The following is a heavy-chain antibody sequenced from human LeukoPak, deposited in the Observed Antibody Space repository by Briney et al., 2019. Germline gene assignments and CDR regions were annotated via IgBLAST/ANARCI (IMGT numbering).Heavy chain of an antibody. CDR1: GFTFSSYA. J-gene: IGHJ4*02. CDR3: AKDPGIAVAGLFDY. Sequence: PGGSLRLSCAASGFTFSSYAMHWVRQAPGKGLEWVAVISYDGSNKYYADSVKGRFTISRDNSKNTLYLQMNSLRAEDTAVYYCAKDPGIAVAGLFDYWGQGTLVTVSS. V-gene: IGHV3-30-3*01. CDR2: ISYDGSNK. D-gene: IGHD6-19*01.